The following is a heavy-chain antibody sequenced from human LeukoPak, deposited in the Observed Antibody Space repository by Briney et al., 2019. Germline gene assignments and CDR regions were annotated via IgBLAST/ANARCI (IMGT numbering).Heavy chain of an antibody. D-gene: IGHD6-19*01. CDR1: GGSISSYY. V-gene: IGHV4-59*01. Sequence: TSETLSLTCTVSGGSISSYYWSWIRQPPGKGLECIGYIYYSGSTNYNPSLKSRVTISVDMSKNQFSLKLSSVTAADTAVYYCARGGSGRIYYFDYWGQGTLVTVSS. CDR3: ARGGSGRIYYFDY. CDR2: IYYSGST. J-gene: IGHJ4*02.